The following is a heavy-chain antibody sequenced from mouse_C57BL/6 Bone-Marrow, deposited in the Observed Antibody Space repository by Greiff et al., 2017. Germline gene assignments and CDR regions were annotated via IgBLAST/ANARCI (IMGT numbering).Heavy chain of an antibody. CDR3: ARLVGDYDGRDAMDY. CDR2: ISSGGSYT. J-gene: IGHJ4*01. CDR1: GFTFSSYG. D-gene: IGHD2-4*01. V-gene: IGHV5-6*01. Sequence: EVQVVESGGDLVKPGGSLKLSCAASGFTFSSYGMSWVRQTPDKRLEWVATISSGGSYTYYPDSVKGRFTISRDNAKNTLYLQMSSLKSEDTAMYYCARLVGDYDGRDAMDYWGQGTSVTVSS.